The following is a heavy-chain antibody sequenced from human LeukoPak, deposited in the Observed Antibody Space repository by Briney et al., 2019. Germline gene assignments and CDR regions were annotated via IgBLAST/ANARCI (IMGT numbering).Heavy chain of an antibody. V-gene: IGHV4-39*01. CDR1: GGSISSNNYY. D-gene: IGHD6-19*01. CDR3: ASLYSSGWYSSSDY. CDR2: IYYSGST. Sequence: SDTLSLTCTASGGSISSNNYYWGWIRQPPGKGLKWIGSIYYSGSTYYNPSLKSRVTISVDTSKNQFSLKLSSVTAADTAVYYCASLYSSGWYSSSDYWGQGTLVTVSS. J-gene: IGHJ4*02.